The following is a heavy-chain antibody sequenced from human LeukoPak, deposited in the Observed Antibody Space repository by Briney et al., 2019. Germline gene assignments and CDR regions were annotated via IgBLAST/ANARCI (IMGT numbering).Heavy chain of an antibody. J-gene: IGHJ4*02. CDR2: IYSSGST. Sequence: SETLSLTCTVSGDSISSYHWSWIRQPAGKGLEWIGRIYSSGSTSYNPSLKSRITMSVDTSKNQFSLKLSSVTAADTAVYYCARLGKKAGPFDYWGQGTLVTVSS. V-gene: IGHV4-4*07. CDR3: ARLGKKAGPFDY. CDR1: GDSISSYH.